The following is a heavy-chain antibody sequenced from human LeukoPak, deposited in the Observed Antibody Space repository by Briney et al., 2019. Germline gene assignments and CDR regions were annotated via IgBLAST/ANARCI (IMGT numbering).Heavy chain of an antibody. CDR1: GGSFSSYY. D-gene: IGHD1-26*01. J-gene: IGHJ4*02. CDR2: IDHSGST. CDR3: AKGGTYGGGADY. V-gene: IGHV4-59*01. Sequence: SETLSLTCTVSGGSFSSYYWTWIRQPPGKGLEWIGYIDHSGSTNYNPSLKSRVSISSDTSKNQFSLELSSVTAADTAVYYCAKGGTYGGGADYWGQGTLVTVSS.